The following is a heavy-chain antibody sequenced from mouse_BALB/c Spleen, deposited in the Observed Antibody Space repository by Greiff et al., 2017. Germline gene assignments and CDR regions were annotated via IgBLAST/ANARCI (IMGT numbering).Heavy chain of an antibody. CDR2: ISSGGSYT. V-gene: IGHV5-9-1*01. CDR1: GFTFSSYA. D-gene: IGHD2-4*01. CDR3: ARSIYYDYDGVYYFDY. J-gene: IGHJ2*01. Sequence: EVMLVESGGGLVKPGGSLKLSCAASGFTFSSYAMSWVRQTPEKRLEWVATISSGGSYTYYPDSVKGRFTISRDNAKNTLYLQMSSLRSEDTAMYYCARSIYYDYDGVYYFDYGGQGTTLTVSS.